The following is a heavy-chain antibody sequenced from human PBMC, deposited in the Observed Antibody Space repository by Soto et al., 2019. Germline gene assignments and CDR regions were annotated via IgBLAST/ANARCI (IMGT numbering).Heavy chain of an antibody. Sequence: SETLSVTCTVSCGSISSYYWSWIRQPPGKGLECIGYIYYSGSTNYNPSLKSRVTISVDTSKNQFSLKLSSVTAADTAVYYCARQPDYYGSSHVDVWGQGTTVTVS. CDR1: CGSISSYY. D-gene: IGHD3-10*01. J-gene: IGHJ6*02. V-gene: IGHV4-59*08. CDR2: IYYSGST. CDR3: ARQPDYYGSSHVDV.